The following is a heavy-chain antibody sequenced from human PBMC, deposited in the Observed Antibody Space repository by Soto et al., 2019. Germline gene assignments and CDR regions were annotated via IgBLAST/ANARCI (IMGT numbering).Heavy chain of an antibody. Sequence: SETLSLTCTVSGGSISSYYWSWIRQPPGKGLEWIGYIYYSGSTNYNPSLKSRVTISVDTSKNQFSLKLSSVTAADTAVYYCARGDDILTGYYGPADYWGQGTLVTVS. V-gene: IGHV4-59*01. CDR1: GGSISSYY. J-gene: IGHJ4*02. CDR2: IYYSGST. CDR3: ARGDDILTGYYGPADY. D-gene: IGHD3-9*01.